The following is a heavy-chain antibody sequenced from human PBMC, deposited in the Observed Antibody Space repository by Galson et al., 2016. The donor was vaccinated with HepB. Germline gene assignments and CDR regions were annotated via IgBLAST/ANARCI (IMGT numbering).Heavy chain of an antibody. V-gene: IGHV3-48*02. Sequence: SLRLSCAASNFILSHYYMNWVRQAPGKGLEWVSFITSGGDSRNYADSVKGRFTISRDNARNSLYLQMNSLRDEDTAVYYCARDRLGWLDLWGQGTLVTVSS. CDR2: ITSGGDSR. J-gene: IGHJ5*02. CDR1: NFILSHYY. CDR3: ARDRLGWLDL. D-gene: IGHD3-16*01.